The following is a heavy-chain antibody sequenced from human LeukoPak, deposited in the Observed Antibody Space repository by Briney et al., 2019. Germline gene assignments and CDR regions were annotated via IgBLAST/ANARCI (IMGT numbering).Heavy chain of an antibody. V-gene: IGHV4-59*08. CDR1: GGSINNYY. J-gene: IGHJ4*02. D-gene: IGHD5-12*01. CDR3: ARGGSSGYDPFDY. Sequence: SETLSLTCTVSGGSINNYYWSWIRQPPGKGLDWIGYIFYSENTNYNPSLKSRVTISVDTSKNQFSLKLSSVTAADTAVYYCARGGSSGYDPFDYWGQGTLVTVSS. CDR2: IFYSENT.